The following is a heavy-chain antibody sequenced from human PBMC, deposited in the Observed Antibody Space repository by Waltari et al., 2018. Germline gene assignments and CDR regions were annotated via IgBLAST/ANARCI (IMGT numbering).Heavy chain of an antibody. CDR1: GFTFSSYE. D-gene: IGHD6-19*01. CDR3: ARDYSSGLH. CDR2: ISSSGSTI. J-gene: IGHJ4*02. Sequence: EVQMVESGGGLVQPGGYMRLCCAASGFTFSSYEMNWVRQAPGKGRELVSYISSSGSTIYYADSVKGRFTISRDNAKNSLYLQMTSLRAEDTAVYYCARDYSSGLHWGQGTLVTVSS. V-gene: IGHV3-48*03.